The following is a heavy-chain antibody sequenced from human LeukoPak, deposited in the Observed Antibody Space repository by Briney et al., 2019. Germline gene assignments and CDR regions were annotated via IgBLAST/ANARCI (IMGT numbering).Heavy chain of an antibody. CDR3: ARAVSLGYDNRFDP. D-gene: IGHD5-12*01. J-gene: IGHJ5*02. CDR2: INSDGSST. CDR1: GFTFSRYW. Sequence: SGGSLRLSCAASGFTFSRYWMHWVRQTPGKGLVWVSRINSDGSSTSYADSVQGRFTISRDNAKNTLYLQINSLRAEDTAVYYCARAVSLGYDNRFDPWGQGTLVTVSS. V-gene: IGHV3-74*01.